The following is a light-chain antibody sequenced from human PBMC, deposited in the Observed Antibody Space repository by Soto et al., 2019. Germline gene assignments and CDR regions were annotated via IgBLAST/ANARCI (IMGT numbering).Light chain of an antibody. CDR2: DAS. V-gene: IGKV3-20*01. Sequence: EIVLTQSPGTLSLSPGEGATVSCRASQSVNSNLLAWFQQKPGQAPRLLIHDASRRATGIPDRFSGSGSGTDFTLSISRLEPEDFAVYYCHQYVSSPLIFGQGTKLEIK. J-gene: IGKJ2*01. CDR3: HQYVSSPLI. CDR1: QSVNSNL.